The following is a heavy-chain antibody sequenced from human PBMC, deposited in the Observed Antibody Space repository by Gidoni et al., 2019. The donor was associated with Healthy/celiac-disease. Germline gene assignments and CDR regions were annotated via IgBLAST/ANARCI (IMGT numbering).Heavy chain of an antibody. D-gene: IGHD1-20*01. J-gene: IGHJ5*02. CDR3: ARVITGTTLAWFDP. CDR1: GGSLSSYY. Sequence: QVQLQESGPGLVKPSETLSLTCTVSGGSLSSYYWSWIRQPAGKGLEWIGRIYTSGRTNYNPSLKSRVTMSVDTSKNQFSLKLSSVTAADTAVYYCARVITGTTLAWFDPWGQGTLVTVSS. CDR2: IYTSGRT. V-gene: IGHV4-4*07.